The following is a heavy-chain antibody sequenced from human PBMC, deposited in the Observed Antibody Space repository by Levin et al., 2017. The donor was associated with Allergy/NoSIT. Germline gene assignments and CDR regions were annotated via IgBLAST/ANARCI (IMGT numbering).Heavy chain of an antibody. V-gene: IGHV3-48*01. Sequence: GGSLRLSCAASGFTFASYSMNWVRQTPGKRLEWLSYISDSTTTIHYADSVKGRFTVFRDNADNSLYLQMNSLRVEDTGVYYCARDACSVAAAVSSALCGANFYYVDVWGKGTTVTVSS. D-gene: IGHD2-2*01. CDR1: GFTFASYS. J-gene: IGHJ6*03. CDR3: ARDACSVAAAVSSALCGANFYYVDV. CDR2: ISDSTTTI.